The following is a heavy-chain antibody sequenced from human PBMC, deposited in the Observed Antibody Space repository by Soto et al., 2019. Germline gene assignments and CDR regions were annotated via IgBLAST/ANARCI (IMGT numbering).Heavy chain of an antibody. CDR3: VREPRYCDGDNCSIMGEAFDI. D-gene: IGHD2-21*01. J-gene: IGHJ3*02. Sequence: EVQLVESGGGLVQPGGSLRLSCVASGFTVTEIYMNWVRQAPGKGLEWVSVIYNEFTDYADSVRGRFSISTDSSKNALYLQMNSLRAEDSAVYYCVREPRYCDGDNCSIMGEAFDIWGQGTMVTVSS. CDR1: GFTVTEIY. V-gene: IGHV3-66*01. CDR2: IYNEFT.